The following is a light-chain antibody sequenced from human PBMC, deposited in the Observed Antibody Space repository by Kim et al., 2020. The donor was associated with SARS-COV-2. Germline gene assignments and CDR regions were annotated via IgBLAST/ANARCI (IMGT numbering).Light chain of an antibody. CDR3: SSYAGSNIGV. CDR2: EVY. V-gene: IGLV2-8*01. Sequence: GQSVTISCTGTSSDIGNYNFVSWYQHHPGKAPKLIIYEVYKRPSGVPGRFSGSKSGNTASLTVSGLRAEDEADYYCSSYAGSNIGVFGTGTKVTVL. J-gene: IGLJ1*01. CDR1: SSDIGNYNF.